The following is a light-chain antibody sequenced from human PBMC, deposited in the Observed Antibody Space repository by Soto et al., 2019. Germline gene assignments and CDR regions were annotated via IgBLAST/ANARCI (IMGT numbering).Light chain of an antibody. CDR2: WAS. V-gene: IGKV4-1*01. CDR1: YSVLSSSNNKTY. J-gene: IGKJ4*01. Sequence: DIVMTQPSESLAVSLGEGATINSKFSYSVLSSSNNKTYLAWYQQKPGQPPKVLIYWASTRDSGVPDRLSGSGSGTEFTLTISSLQAEDVAVYYCHQHYSIPVTFGGGTKVDIK. CDR3: HQHYSIPVT.